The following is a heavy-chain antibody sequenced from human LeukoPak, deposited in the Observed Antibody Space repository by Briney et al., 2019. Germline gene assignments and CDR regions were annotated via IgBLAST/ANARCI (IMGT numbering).Heavy chain of an antibody. D-gene: IGHD2/OR15-2a*01. CDR2: IKADGSGT. J-gene: IGHJ6*02. V-gene: IGHV3-43*02. CDR1: GFNIGPYA. Sequence: GSLRLSCAASGFNIGPYAMYWVRQGPGRGLEWVSVIKADGSGTFYSDSVRGRFTTSRDNSKNSLYLQMSSLTSDDTALYYCATWAFYHNLDVWGQGTTVAVYS. CDR3: ATWAFYHNLDV.